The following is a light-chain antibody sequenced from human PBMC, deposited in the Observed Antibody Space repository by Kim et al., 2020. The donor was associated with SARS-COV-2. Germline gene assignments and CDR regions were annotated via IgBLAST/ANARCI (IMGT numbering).Light chain of an antibody. CDR1: QSITTY. J-gene: IGKJ5*01. CDR2: AAS. Sequence: DTQMTQSPSSLSASVGDRVTITCRSSQSITTYLNWYQQKPGKAPKLLIYAASVLQSGVPSRFSGSGSGTDFTLTISSLQPEDFTTYYSQQTANTPIAFGQGTRLEIK. CDR3: QQTANTPIA. V-gene: IGKV1-39*01.